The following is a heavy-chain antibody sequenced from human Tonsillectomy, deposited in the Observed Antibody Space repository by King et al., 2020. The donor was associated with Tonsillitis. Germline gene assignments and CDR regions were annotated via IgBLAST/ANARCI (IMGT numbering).Heavy chain of an antibody. CDR2: ISWDSGRI. V-gene: IGHV3-9*01. Sequence: VHLVESGGGLEQPGRSLRLSCVASGVSFDDYAIHWVRQTPGEGLAWGSGISWDSGRIGFSDSVKGRFTISRDNAKNSLFLQINSLRAEDTALYYCVKDKERWLQSIFDHWGQGILVTVSS. CDR3: VKDKERWLQSIFDH. D-gene: IGHD5-24*01. J-gene: IGHJ4*02. CDR1: GVSFDDYA.